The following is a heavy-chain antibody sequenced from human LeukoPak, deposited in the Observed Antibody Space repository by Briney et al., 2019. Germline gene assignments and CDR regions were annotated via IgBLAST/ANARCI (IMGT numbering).Heavy chain of an antibody. CDR2: INSDGSYT. CDR1: GFTFSRYW. CDR3: ARICSTTDCLISA. V-gene: IGHV3-74*01. D-gene: IGHD2-2*01. Sequence: GGSPRLSCAASGFTFSRYWMHWVRQAPGKGLVWVSRINSDGSYTSYADFVKGRFTISRDNAKNTVYLQMSSLRAEDTAVYYCARICSTTDCLISAWGQGTLVTVSS. J-gene: IGHJ4*02.